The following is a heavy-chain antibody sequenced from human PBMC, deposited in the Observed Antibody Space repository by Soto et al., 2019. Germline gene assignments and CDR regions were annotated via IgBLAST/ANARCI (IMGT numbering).Heavy chain of an antibody. V-gene: IGHV4-59*01. CDR1: GGSISSYY. Sequence: SETLSLTCTVSGGSISSYYWSWIRQPPGKGLEWIGYIYYSGSTNYNPSLKSRVTISVDTSKNQFSLKLSSVTAADTAVYYCARDFSGSGTYDAFDIWGQGTMVTVSS. CDR3: ARDFSGSGTYDAFDI. CDR2: IYYSGST. D-gene: IGHD3-10*01. J-gene: IGHJ3*02.